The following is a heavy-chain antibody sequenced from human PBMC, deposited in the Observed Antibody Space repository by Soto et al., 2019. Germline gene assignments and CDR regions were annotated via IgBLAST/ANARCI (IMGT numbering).Heavy chain of an antibody. CDR1: GGTFSIYA. CDR3: ALGYCGGDCYSRPFDY. D-gene: IGHD2-21*02. V-gene: IGHV1-69*13. Sequence: SVKVSCKASGGTFSIYAISGVRQSGLRGLEWMGGIIPIFGTANYAQKFQGRVTITADESTSTAYMELSSLRSEDTAVYYCALGYCGGDCYSRPFDYWGQGTLVTVSS. CDR2: IIPIFGTA. J-gene: IGHJ4*02.